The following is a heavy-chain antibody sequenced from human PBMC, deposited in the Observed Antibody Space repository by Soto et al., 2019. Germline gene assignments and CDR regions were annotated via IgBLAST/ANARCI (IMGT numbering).Heavy chain of an antibody. CDR3: ARGLIRSISGCYT. Sequence: SETLSLTCAVYGGSFSGYYWSWIRQPPGKGLEWIGEINHSGSTNYNPPLKSRVTISVDTSKNQFALKLSSVTACVWAVDYCARGLIRSISGCYTWGPGTLVTVSS. CDR2: INHSGST. V-gene: IGHV4-34*01. D-gene: IGHD3-22*01. CDR1: GGSFSGYY. J-gene: IGHJ4*03.